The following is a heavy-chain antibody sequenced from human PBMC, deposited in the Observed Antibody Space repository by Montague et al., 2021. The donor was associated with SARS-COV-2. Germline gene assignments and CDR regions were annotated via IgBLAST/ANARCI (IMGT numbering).Heavy chain of an antibody. V-gene: IGHV4-4*07. CDR2: IHTSGST. CDR3: ASGKYYDFWSGYYSHDCVSGMDV. J-gene: IGHJ6*02. Sequence: SETLSLTCTVSGGSISSYYWSWIRQSAGKGLEWIGRIHTSGSTDYNPSLNSRVTMSVDTSKNQFSLKLGSVTAADTAVYYCASGKYYDFWSGYYSHDCVSGMDVWGQGTTVTVSS. D-gene: IGHD3-3*01. CDR1: GGSISSYY.